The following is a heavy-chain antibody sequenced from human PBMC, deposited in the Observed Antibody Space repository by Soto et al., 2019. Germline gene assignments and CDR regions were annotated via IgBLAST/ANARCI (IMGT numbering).Heavy chain of an antibody. J-gene: IGHJ6*02. Sequence: PSETLSLTCAVYGGSFSGYYWSWIRQPPGKGLEWIGEINHSGSTNYNPSLKSRVTISVDTSKNQFSLKLSSVTAADTAVYYCARGLAYYDFLTGLYYYYGMDVWGQGTTVTVSS. CDR3: ARGLAYYDFLTGLYYYYGMDV. CDR1: GGSFSGYY. CDR2: INHSGST. D-gene: IGHD3-9*01. V-gene: IGHV4-34*01.